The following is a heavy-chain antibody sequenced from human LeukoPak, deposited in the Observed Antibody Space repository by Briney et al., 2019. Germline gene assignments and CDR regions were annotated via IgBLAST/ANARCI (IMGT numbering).Heavy chain of an antibody. Sequence: SETLSLTCTVSGDSISSYYWSWIRQPAGKGLEWIGRIYTSGSTNYNPSLKSRVTMSVDTSKNQFSLKLSSVTAADTAVYYCAREGYCSSTSCQSYYYYGMDVWGQGTTVTVSS. CDR2: IYTSGST. V-gene: IGHV4-4*07. CDR3: AREGYCSSTSCQSYYYYGMDV. J-gene: IGHJ6*02. D-gene: IGHD2-2*01. CDR1: GDSISSYY.